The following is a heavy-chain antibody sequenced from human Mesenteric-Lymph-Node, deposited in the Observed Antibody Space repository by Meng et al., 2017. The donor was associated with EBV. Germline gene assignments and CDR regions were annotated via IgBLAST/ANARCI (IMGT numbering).Heavy chain of an antibody. J-gene: IGHJ4*02. CDR2: ISAYNGDT. D-gene: IGHD3-22*01. V-gene: IGHV1-18*01. CDR3: AREGGYYYNYDY. Sequence: QVHMVQSGAGGKKPGASVRVSCKPSGYSFSNYGITWVRLAPGQGLEWMGLISAYNGDTNYAQKFQGRVTMTTDTSTGTAYMELGSLRSDDTAVYYCAREGGYYYNYDYWGQGTLVTVSS. CDR1: GYSFSNYG.